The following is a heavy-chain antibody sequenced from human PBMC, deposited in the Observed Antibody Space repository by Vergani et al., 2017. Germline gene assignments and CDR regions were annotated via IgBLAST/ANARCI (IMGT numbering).Heavy chain of an antibody. CDR2: ISSSSSYI. J-gene: IGHJ3*02. CDR1: GFTFSSYS. Sequence: EVQLVESGGGLVKPGGSLRLSCAASGFTFSSYSMNWVRQAPGKGLEWVSSISSSSSYIYYADSVKGRFTISRDNAKNSLYLQMNSLSAEDTAVYYCASLHEGRGYSYGGDAFDIWGQGTMVTVSS. V-gene: IGHV3-21*01. D-gene: IGHD5-18*01. CDR3: ASLHEGRGYSYGGDAFDI.